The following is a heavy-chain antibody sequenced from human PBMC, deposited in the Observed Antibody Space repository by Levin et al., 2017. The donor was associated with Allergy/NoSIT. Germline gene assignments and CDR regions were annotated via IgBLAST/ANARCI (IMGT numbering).Heavy chain of an antibody. Sequence: GESLKISCAASGFTFSTYSMNWVRQAPGKGLEWVSYISSSSSSIYYADSVKGRFTISRDNAKNSLYLQMNSLRDEDTAVYYCAREGRAAAEAWKVWGQGTLVTVSS. J-gene: IGHJ4*02. D-gene: IGHD6-13*01. CDR1: GFTFSTYS. V-gene: IGHV3-48*02. CDR2: ISSSSSSI. CDR3: AREGRAAAEAWKV.